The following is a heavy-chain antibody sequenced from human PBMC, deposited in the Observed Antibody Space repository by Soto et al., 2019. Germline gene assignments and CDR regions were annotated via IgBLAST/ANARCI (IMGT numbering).Heavy chain of an antibody. CDR1: GYTFTSYG. J-gene: IGHJ5*02. CDR2: ISAYNGNT. D-gene: IGHD3-9*01. Sequence: ASVKVSCKASGYTFTSYGISWVRQAPGQGLEWMGWISAYNGNTNYAQKLQGRVTMTTDTSTSTAYMELRSLRSDDAAVYYCARTGLRYFDWLLSGQNWFDPWGQGTLVTVSS. CDR3: ARTGLRYFDWLLSGQNWFDP. V-gene: IGHV1-18*01.